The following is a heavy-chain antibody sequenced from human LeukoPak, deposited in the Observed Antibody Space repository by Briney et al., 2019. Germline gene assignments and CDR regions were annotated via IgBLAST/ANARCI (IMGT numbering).Heavy chain of an antibody. CDR3: ATDHTIFGVVITNMDDY. Sequence: ATVKISCKVSGYTFTDYYMHWVQQAPGKGLEWMGLVDPEDGETIYAEKFQGGVTITADTSTDTAYMELSSLRSADTAVYYCATDHTIFGVVITNMDDYWGQGTLVTVSS. V-gene: IGHV1-69-2*01. CDR2: VDPEDGET. D-gene: IGHD3-3*01. CDR1: GYTFTDYY. J-gene: IGHJ4*02.